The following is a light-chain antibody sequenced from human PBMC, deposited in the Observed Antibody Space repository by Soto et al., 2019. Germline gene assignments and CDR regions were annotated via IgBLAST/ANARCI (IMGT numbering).Light chain of an antibody. J-gene: IGKJ4*01. V-gene: IGKV3-15*01. CDR3: QQYNNWTLT. CDR2: GAS. CDR1: QSVSSN. Sequence: EIVMTQSPATLSVSPGERATLSCRASQSVSSNLAWYQQKPGQAPRLLIYGASTRATGIPARFSGSGSETEFTLTFSSLQSEDFAVYYCQQYNNWTLTFGGGTKGEI.